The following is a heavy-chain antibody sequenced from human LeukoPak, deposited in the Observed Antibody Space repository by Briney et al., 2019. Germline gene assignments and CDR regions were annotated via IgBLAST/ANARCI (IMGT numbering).Heavy chain of an antibody. Sequence: SETLSLTCTVSGGSISSYYWSWIRQPPGKGLEWIGYIYYSGSTNYNPSLKSRVTISVDTSKNQFSLNLSSVTAADTAVYCCARDLTTVTIIWGQGTLVTVSS. CDR2: IYYSGST. CDR1: GGSISSYY. CDR3: ARDLTTVTII. D-gene: IGHD4-17*01. V-gene: IGHV4-59*12. J-gene: IGHJ4*02.